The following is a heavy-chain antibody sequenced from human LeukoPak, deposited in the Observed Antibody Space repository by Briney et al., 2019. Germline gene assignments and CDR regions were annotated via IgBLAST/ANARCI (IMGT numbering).Heavy chain of an antibody. V-gene: IGHV3-21*03. D-gene: IGHD1-20*01. CDR1: GFTFSSYS. CDR2: ISSSSSYI. J-gene: IGHJ3*01. Sequence: GGSLRLSCAASGFTFSSYSMNWVRQAPGKGLEWVSSISSSSSYIYYADSVKGRFTISRDNAKNSLYLQMNSLKTEDTAVYYCTRVAESLGLNWNDPINAFDVWGQGTMVTVSS. CDR3: TRVAESLGLNWNDPINAFDV.